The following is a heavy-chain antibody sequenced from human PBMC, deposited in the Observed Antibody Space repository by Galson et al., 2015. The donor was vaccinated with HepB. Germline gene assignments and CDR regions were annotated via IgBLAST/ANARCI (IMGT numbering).Heavy chain of an antibody. CDR1: GGTFSSYA. CDR2: IIPIFGIA. D-gene: IGHD3-22*01. J-gene: IGHJ6*03. CDR3: STAVVRDSSCYMNYYYYMDV. V-gene: IGHV1-69*13. Sequence: SVKVSCKASGGTFSSYAIRWVRQAPGQGLEWMGGIIPIFGIADYAQKFQGRVTITADESTSTAYMELSSLTSEDTAVYYCSTAVVRDSSCYMNYYYYMDVWGEGTTVTVSS.